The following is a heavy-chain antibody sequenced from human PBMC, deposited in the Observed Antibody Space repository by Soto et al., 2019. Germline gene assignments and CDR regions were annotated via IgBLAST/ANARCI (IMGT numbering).Heavy chain of an antibody. CDR1: GFTFSSYA. CDR3: AKGETLLYCSGGSCYSAY. V-gene: IGHV3-23*01. Sequence: GGSLRLSCAASGFTFSSYAMSWVRQAPGKGLEWVSAISGSGGSTYYADSVKGRFTISRDNSKNTLYLQMNSLRAEDTAVYYCAKGETLLYCSGGSCYSAYWGQGTLVTVSS. J-gene: IGHJ4*02. D-gene: IGHD2-15*01. CDR2: ISGSGGST.